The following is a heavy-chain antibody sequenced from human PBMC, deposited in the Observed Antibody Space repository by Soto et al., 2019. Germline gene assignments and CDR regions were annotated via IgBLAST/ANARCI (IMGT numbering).Heavy chain of an antibody. J-gene: IGHJ4*02. CDR1: GYTFTSYD. Sequence: QVQLVQSGAEVKKPGASVKVSCKASGYTFTSYDINWGRQATGQGLEWMGWMNPNSGNTGYAQKSQGRVTRTRNTSIITAYMKLSCMRSEDTAVYYCARRSWYSSGWLDCDYWGQGTLVTLSS. D-gene: IGHD6-19*01. V-gene: IGHV1-8*01. CDR3: ARRSWYSSGWLDCDY. CDR2: MNPNSGNT.